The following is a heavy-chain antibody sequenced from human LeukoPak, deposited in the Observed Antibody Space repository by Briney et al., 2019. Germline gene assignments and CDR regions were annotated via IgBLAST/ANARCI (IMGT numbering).Heavy chain of an antibody. Sequence: SQTLSLTCAISGDSVSSDNAAWNWIRQSPSRGLEWLRRAYYRSKWSNHYAVSPKSRITINPDTSKNQFSLQLNSVTPEDTAVYYCAREPDYSDYLSGALDIWGQGTMVTVSS. CDR1: GDSVSSDNAA. CDR3: AREPDYSDYLSGALDI. J-gene: IGHJ3*02. V-gene: IGHV6-1*01. D-gene: IGHD4-11*01. CDR2: AYYRSKWSN.